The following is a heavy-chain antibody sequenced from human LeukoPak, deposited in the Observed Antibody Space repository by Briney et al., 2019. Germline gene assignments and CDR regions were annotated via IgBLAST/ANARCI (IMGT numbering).Heavy chain of an antibody. V-gene: IGHV3-74*01. CDR3: ARATFDDILTGYYRPRYYGMDV. J-gene: IGHJ6*02. D-gene: IGHD3-9*01. Sequence: PGGSLRLSCAASGFTFSSYWMHWVRQAPGKGLVWVSRINSDGSSTSYADSVKGRFTISRDNAKNTLYLQMNSLRAEDTAVYYCARATFDDILTGYYRPRYYGMDVWGQGTTVTVSS. CDR1: GFTFSSYW. CDR2: INSDGSST.